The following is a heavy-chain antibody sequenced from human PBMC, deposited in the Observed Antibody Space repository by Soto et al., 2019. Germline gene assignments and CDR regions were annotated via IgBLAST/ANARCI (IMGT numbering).Heavy chain of an antibody. V-gene: IGHV1-69*13. Sequence: GASVKVSCKASGGTFSSYAISCVRQAPGQGLEWMGGIIPIFGTANYAQKFQGRVTITADESTSTAYMELSSLRSEDTAVYYCARDIAVAGTKYYYYGMDVWGQGTTVTVSS. CDR2: IIPIFGTA. CDR1: GGTFSSYA. CDR3: ARDIAVAGTKYYYYGMDV. J-gene: IGHJ6*02. D-gene: IGHD6-19*01.